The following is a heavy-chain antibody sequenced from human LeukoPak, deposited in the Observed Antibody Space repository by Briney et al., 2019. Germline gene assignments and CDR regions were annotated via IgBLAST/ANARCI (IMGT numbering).Heavy chain of an antibody. CDR1: GFTLSGYY. J-gene: IGHJ2*01. Sequence: PGGSLRPSCAASGFTLSGYYMSWIRQAPGKGLEWVSAISDGGGTNTFYADSVKGRFTISRDNSKNTLYLQMNSLRAEDTALYYCAKEHLYGVAMVRGADLWGHGTLVTVSS. CDR3: AKEHLYGVAMVRGADL. D-gene: IGHD3-10*01. CDR2: ISDGGGTNT. V-gene: IGHV3-23*01.